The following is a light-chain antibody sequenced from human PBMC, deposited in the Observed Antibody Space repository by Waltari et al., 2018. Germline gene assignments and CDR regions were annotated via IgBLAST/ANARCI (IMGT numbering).Light chain of an antibody. Sequence: QSALTQPPSASGSPGQSVTISCTGPSRDVGAYTPVSWYQQHPGKAPTRLIYEVSKRASGVPDRFSGSKSGNTASLTVSGLQAEDEADYYCASRGASKVFGGGTKLTVL. V-gene: IGLV2-8*01. CDR1: SRDVGAYTP. CDR3: ASRGASKV. J-gene: IGLJ2*01. CDR2: EVS.